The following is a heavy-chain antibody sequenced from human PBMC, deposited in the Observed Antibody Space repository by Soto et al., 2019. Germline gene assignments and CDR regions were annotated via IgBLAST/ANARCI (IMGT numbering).Heavy chain of an antibody. CDR2: ISAFNGNT. J-gene: IGHJ4*02. CDR1: GYTFRDYG. D-gene: IGHD6-19*01. Sequence: QVQLVQSGAEVKKPGASVKVSCKASGYTFRDYGISWVRQAPGQGLEWMGWISAFNGNTNYTKKFQDRVTVTTDTSTNTAYMELRILRSDDTAVYYCARDQQWLVPVPLNVDFWGPGTPVIVSP. CDR3: ARDQQWLVPVPLNVDF. V-gene: IGHV1-18*01.